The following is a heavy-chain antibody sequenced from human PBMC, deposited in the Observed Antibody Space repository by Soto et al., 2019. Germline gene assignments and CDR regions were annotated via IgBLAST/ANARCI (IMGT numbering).Heavy chain of an antibody. CDR1: GFTFISYA. J-gene: IGHJ6*02. CDR2: ISGSGGST. V-gene: IGHV3-23*01. D-gene: IGHD2-15*01. CDR3: AKDLSGADIVVVVAAYYYYYGMDV. Sequence: LRLSCAASGFTFISYAMSWVRQAPGKGLEWVSAISGSGGSTYYADSVKGRFTISRDNSKNTLYLQMNSLRAEDTAVYYCAKDLSGADIVVVVAAYYYYYGMDVWGQGTTVTVSS.